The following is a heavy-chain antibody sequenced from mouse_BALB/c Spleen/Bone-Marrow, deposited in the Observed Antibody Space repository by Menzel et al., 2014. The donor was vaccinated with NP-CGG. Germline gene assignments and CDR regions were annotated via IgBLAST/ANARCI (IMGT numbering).Heavy chain of an antibody. J-gene: IGHJ1*01. Sequence: QVQLQQSGAELAKPGASVKMSCKASGYTFTSYWMHWVKQRPGQGLEWIGYINPSTGYTEYNQKFKDKATLTADKSSSTAYMQLSGLTSEDSAVYYCAGDWYFNVWGAGTTVTVSS. CDR3: AGDWYFNV. CDR1: GYTFTSYW. V-gene: IGHV1-7*01. CDR2: INPSTGYT.